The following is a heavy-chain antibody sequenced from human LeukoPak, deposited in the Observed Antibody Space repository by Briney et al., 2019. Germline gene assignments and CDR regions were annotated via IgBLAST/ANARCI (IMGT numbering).Heavy chain of an antibody. CDR1: GGSISSYY. CDR3: ARVGDSSGYGGDY. CDR2: IYYSGST. Sequence: PSQTLSLTCTVSGGSISSYYWSWIRQPPGKGLEWIGYIYYSGSTNYNPSLKSRVTISVDASKNQFSLKLSSVTAADTAVYYCARVGDSSGYGGDYWGQGTLVTVSS. J-gene: IGHJ4*02. V-gene: IGHV4-59*12. D-gene: IGHD3-22*01.